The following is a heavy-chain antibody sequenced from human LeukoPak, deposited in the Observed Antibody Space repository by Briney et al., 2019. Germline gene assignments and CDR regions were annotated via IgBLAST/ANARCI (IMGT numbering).Heavy chain of an antibody. CDR1: GYTLTRYH. D-gene: IGHD2-15*01. Sequence: PVKVSCNASGYTLTRYHINWVRQAPGQWLEWVGWMNPDSRYTGYAQNFQGRVTMTSDTSINTAYMELTNMRSEDTAVYYCARASYRLHFDPWGQGTLVTVSS. V-gene: IGHV1-8*01. J-gene: IGHJ5*02. CDR3: ARASYRLHFDP. CDR2: MNPDSRYT.